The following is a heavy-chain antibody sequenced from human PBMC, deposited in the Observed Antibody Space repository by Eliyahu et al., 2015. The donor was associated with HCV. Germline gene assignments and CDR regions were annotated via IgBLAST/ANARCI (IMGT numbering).Heavy chain of an antibody. CDR3: ARDSSTHGYNWFDP. D-gene: IGHD5/OR15-5a*01. CDR1: GFTFXDYY. Sequence: QVQLVESGGGLVKPGGSLRLSCXASGFTFXDYYMSWIRQAPGKGLGWVSYISSSGSTIYYADSVKGRFTISRDNAKNSLYLQMNSLRAEDTAVYYCARDSSTHGYNWFDPWGQGTLVTVSS. CDR2: ISSSGSTI. V-gene: IGHV3-11*01. J-gene: IGHJ5*02.